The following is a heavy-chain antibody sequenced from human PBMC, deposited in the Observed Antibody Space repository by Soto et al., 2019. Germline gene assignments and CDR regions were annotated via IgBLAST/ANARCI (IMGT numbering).Heavy chain of an antibody. CDR1: GYTFTSYY. CDR3: AKDARAYYDFWS. V-gene: IGHV1-46*01. J-gene: IGHJ4*02. CDR2: INPSGGST. Sequence: ASVKVSCKASGYTFTSYYMHWVRQAPGQGLEWMGIINPSGGSTSYAQKFQGRVTMTRDTSTSTVYMELSSLRSEDTAVYYCAKDARAYYDFWSWGQGTLVTVSS. D-gene: IGHD3-3*01.